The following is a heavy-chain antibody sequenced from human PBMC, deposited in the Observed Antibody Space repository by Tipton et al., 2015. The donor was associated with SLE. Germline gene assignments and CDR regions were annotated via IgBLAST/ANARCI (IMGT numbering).Heavy chain of an antibody. V-gene: IGHV5-51*03. J-gene: IGHJ6*02. D-gene: IGHD5-24*01. Sequence: VQLVQSGAEVKKPGESLKISCKGSGYSFTSYWIAWVRQMPGKGLEWMGVIYPSESDTRYSPPFEGQVTISVDRSISTAYLQWTSLKASDTAMYYCARLLRRGFHYFDMDVWGQGTTVTVSS. CDR2: IYPSESDT. CDR3: ARLLRRGFHYFDMDV. CDR1: GYSFTSYW.